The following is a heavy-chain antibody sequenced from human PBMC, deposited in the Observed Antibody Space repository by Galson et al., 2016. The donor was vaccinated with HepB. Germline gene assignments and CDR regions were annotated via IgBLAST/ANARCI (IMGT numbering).Heavy chain of an antibody. Sequence: TLSLTCTVSGGSISSGGYYWSWIRQHPGKGLEWIGYIYYSGSTYYNPSLKSRVTISVDTSKNQFSLKLSSVTAADTAVYYCARGDSSAWTEGFDYWGQGTLVTVSS. CDR1: GGSISSGGYY. J-gene: IGHJ4*02. D-gene: IGHD6-19*01. V-gene: IGHV4-31*03. CDR2: IYYSGST. CDR3: ARGDSSAWTEGFDY.